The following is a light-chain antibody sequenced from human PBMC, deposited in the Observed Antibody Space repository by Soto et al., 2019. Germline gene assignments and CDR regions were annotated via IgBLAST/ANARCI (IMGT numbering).Light chain of an antibody. J-gene: IGKJ3*01. CDR3: QQYGTSPVS. CDR2: GAS. Sequence: EIVLTQSPGTLSVSPGQTAILSCRASQSVNNNYLVWYQHKPGQAPRLLISGASRRATGIPDRFSGSGSGTDFTLSISRLESEDFAVYYCQQYGTSPVSFGPGTKVEIK. CDR1: QSVNNNY. V-gene: IGKV3-20*01.